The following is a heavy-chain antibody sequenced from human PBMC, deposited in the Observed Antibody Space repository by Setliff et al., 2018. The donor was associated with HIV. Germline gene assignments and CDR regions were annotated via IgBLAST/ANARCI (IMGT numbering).Heavy chain of an antibody. CDR1: GYTFTSYG. Sequence: ASVKVSCKASGYTFTSYGISWVRQAPGQGLEWMGWISAYNGNTKYAQQLQGRVTMITDTSTSTAYMELRSLRSDDTAMYYCASDYCSSNSCYVRWGDGMDVWGQGTTVTVSS. D-gene: IGHD2-2*01. CDR2: ISAYNGNT. CDR3: ASDYCSSNSCYVRWGDGMDV. J-gene: IGHJ6*02. V-gene: IGHV1-18*01.